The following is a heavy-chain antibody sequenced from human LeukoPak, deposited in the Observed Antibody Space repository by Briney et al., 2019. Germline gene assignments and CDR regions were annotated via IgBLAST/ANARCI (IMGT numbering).Heavy chain of an antibody. Sequence: ASVKVSCKVSGYTFTDYYMHWVQQAPGKGLDWMGLVDPEDGETIYAEKFQGRVTITADTSTDTAYMELSSLRSGDTAMYECATESLRLHTGNWFDPWGQGTLVTVSS. V-gene: IGHV1-69-2*01. CDR3: ATESLRLHTGNWFDP. CDR1: GYTFTDYY. D-gene: IGHD5-24*01. CDR2: VDPEDGET. J-gene: IGHJ5*02.